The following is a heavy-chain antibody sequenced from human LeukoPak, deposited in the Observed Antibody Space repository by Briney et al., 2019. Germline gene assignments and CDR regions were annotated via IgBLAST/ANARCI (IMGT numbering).Heavy chain of an antibody. D-gene: IGHD4-17*01. J-gene: IGHJ6*02. V-gene: IGHV3-43D*03. CDR3: AKDHLYGDYDVKYYGMDV. CDR1: GFTFDVYA. Sequence: GGSLRLSCAASGFTFDVYAVHWVRQAPGKGLEWVSLISWDGGSAYYADSVKGRFTISRDNSKNSLYLQMNSLRAEDTALYYCAKDHLYGDYDVKYYGMDVWGQGTTVTVSS. CDR2: ISWDGGSA.